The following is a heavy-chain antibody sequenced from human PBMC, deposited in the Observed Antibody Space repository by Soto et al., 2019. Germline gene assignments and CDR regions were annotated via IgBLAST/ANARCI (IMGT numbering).Heavy chain of an antibody. CDR1: GFTLSSYS. CDR3: ATIAVADAFDI. Sequence: PGGSLRLSCAASGFTLSSYSMNWVRQAPGKGLEWVSSISSSSSYIYYADSVKGRFTISRDNAKNSLYLQMNSLRAEDTAVYYCATIAVADAFDIWGQGTMVTVSS. D-gene: IGHD6-19*01. CDR2: ISSSSSYI. V-gene: IGHV3-21*01. J-gene: IGHJ3*02.